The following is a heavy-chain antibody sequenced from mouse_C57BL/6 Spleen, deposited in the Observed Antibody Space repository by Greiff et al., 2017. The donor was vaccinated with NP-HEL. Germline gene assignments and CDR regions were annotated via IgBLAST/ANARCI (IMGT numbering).Heavy chain of an antibody. J-gene: IGHJ3*01. D-gene: IGHD2-2*01. CDR2: INPSSGYT. CDR1: GYTFTSYW. Sequence: QVQLQQSGAELAKPVSSVQLPFKASGYTFTSYWMHWVKQRPGQGLEWIGYINPSSGYTKYNQKFKDKATLTADKSSSTAYMQLSSLTYEDYAVYYCARCMVTTEAWFAYWGQGTLVTVS. CDR3: ARCMVTTEAWFAY. V-gene: IGHV1-7*01.